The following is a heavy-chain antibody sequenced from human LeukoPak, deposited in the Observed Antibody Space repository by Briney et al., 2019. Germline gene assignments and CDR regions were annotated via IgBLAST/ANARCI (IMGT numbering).Heavy chain of an antibody. CDR2: IIPIARSV. CDR3: APRYSNSAARDT. J-gene: IGHJ5*02. Sequence: SVKVSCKASGGTFTTFSIIWVRQAPGQGLEWMGRIIPIARSVNYAQKFQDRVTIIADKSTSTAYLELRSLGSDDTATYYCAPRYSNSAARDTWGQGTLVNVSS. D-gene: IGHD6-13*01. V-gene: IGHV1-69*08. CDR1: GGTFTTFS.